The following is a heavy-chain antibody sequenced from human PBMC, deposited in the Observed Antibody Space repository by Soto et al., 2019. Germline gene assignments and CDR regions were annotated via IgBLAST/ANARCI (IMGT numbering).Heavy chain of an antibody. CDR2: VNPNTGHS. V-gene: IGHV1-8*01. D-gene: IGHD3-10*01. Sequence: ASVKVSCKASGYSFTNHDINWVRQAPGQELEWVGWVNPNTGHSGSAQRFQGRVTVTRDTSISTAYMELSSLRSEDTAVYYCASVIGNYGADPEYYFDYWGQGTLVTVS. J-gene: IGHJ4*02. CDR1: GYSFTNHD. CDR3: ASVIGNYGADPEYYFDY.